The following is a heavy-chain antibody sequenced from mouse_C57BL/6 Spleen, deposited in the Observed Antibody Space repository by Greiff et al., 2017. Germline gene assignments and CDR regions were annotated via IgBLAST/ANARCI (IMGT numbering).Heavy chain of an antibody. CDR1: GYTFTSYW. CDR2: IHPNSGST. V-gene: IGHV1-64*01. CDR3: ARYYGSSYTYAMDY. J-gene: IGHJ4*01. Sequence: VQLQQSGAELVKPGASVKLSCKASGYTFTSYWMHWVKQRPGQGLEWIGMIHPNSGSTNYNEKFKSKATLTVDKSSSTAYMQLSSLTSEDSAVYYCARYYGSSYTYAMDYWGQGTSVTVSS. D-gene: IGHD1-1*01.